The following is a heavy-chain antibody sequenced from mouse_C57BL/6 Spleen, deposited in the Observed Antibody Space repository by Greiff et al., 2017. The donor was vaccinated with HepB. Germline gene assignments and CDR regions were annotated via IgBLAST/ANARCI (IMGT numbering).Heavy chain of an antibody. CDR1: GFTFSDYY. Sequence: EVMLVESEGGLVQPGSSMKLSCTASGFTFSDYYMAWVRQVPEKGLEWVANINYDGSSTYYLASLKSRFIISRDNAKNILYLQMSSLKSVDTATYYVAKSSSYGYFDVWGTGTTVTVSS. CDR3: AKSSSYGYFDV. J-gene: IGHJ1*03. CDR2: INYDGSST. V-gene: IGHV5-16*01. D-gene: IGHD1-1*01.